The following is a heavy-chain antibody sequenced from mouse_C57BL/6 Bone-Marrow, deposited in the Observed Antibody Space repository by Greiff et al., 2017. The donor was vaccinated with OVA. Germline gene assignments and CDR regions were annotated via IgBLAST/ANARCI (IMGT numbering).Heavy chain of an antibody. CDR3: TREPVDY. CDR2: IRSGGSYT. CDR1: GFTFSSYG. Sequence: EVMLVESGGDLVKPGGSLKLSCAASGFTFSSYGMSWVRQTPDKRLEWVATIRSGGSYTYYPDSVKGRFTISRDTAKNALYLQMSSLKSENTAMYCCTREPVDYWGQGTTLTVSS. J-gene: IGHJ2*01. V-gene: IGHV5-6*01.